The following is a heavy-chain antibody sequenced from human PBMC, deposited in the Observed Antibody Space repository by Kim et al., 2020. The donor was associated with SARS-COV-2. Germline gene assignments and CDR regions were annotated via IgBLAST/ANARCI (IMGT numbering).Heavy chain of an antibody. D-gene: IGHD3-22*01. CDR2: MNPNSGNT. J-gene: IGHJ4*02. V-gene: IGHV1-8*01. CDR3: ARVSRGDYYDSSGYPDY. Sequence: ASVKVSCKASGYTFTSYDINWVRQATGQGLEWMGWMNPNSGNTGYAQKFQGRVTMTRNTSISTAYMELSSLRSEDTAVYYCARVSRGDYYDSSGYPDYWGQGTLVTVSS. CDR1: GYTFTSYD.